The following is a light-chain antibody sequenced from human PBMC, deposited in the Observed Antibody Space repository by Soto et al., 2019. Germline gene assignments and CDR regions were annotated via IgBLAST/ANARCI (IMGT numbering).Light chain of an antibody. CDR1: QSVRSS. V-gene: IGKV3-11*01. CDR3: QQYDSYPFT. CDR2: DAS. Sequence: EIVLTQSPDTLSLSPGERATLSCRASQSVRSSLAWYQQKPGQAPRLLIYDASNRATGIPARFSGSGSGTDFTLTISSLEPEDFASYYCQQYDSYPFTFGGGTKVEI. J-gene: IGKJ4*01.